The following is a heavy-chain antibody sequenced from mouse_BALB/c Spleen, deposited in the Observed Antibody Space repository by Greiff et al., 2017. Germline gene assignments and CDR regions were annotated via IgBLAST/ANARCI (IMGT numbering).Heavy chain of an antibody. CDR1: GFTFSSYW. CDR3: TGTLLRLRFAY. Sequence: EVHLVESGGGLVQPGGSMKLSCVASGFTFSSYWMSWVRQSPEKGLEWVGEIRLKYDNYATHDAESVKAKFTISRADSKSRLYLHKNSLRAEDTGIYYCTGTLLRLRFAYWGQGTLVTVSA. CDR2: IRLKYDNYAT. J-gene: IGHJ3*01. D-gene: IGHD1-2*01. V-gene: IGHV6-6*02.